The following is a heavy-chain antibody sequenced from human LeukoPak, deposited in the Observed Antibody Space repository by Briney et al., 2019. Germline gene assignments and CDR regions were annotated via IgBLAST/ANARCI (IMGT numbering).Heavy chain of an antibody. V-gene: IGHV1-18*01. CDR1: GYTFTSYG. J-gene: IGHJ4*02. Sequence: ASVKVSCKASGYTFTSYGISWVRQAPGQGLGWMGWISTYNGNTNYAQKLQGRVTMTTDTSTSTAYMELRSLRSDDAAVYYCARVGAVTYFDYWGQGTLVTVSS. CDR2: ISTYNGNT. CDR3: ARVGAVTYFDY. D-gene: IGHD4-11*01.